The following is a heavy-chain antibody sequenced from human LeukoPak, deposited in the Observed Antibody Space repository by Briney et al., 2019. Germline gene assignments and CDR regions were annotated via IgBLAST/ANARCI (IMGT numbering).Heavy chain of an antibody. V-gene: IGHV1-8*01. Sequence: GASVKVSCKASGYTFTSYDINWVRQATGQGLEWMGWMNPNSGNTGYAQKFQGRVTMTRDTSTSTVYMELSSLRSEDTAVYYCARDGEYSTYEGAFDIWGQGTMVTVSS. J-gene: IGHJ3*02. D-gene: IGHD6-6*01. CDR3: ARDGEYSTYEGAFDI. CDR2: MNPNSGNT. CDR1: GYTFTSYD.